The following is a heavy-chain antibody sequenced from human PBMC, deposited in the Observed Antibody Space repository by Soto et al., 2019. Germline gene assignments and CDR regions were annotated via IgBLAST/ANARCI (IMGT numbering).Heavy chain of an antibody. D-gene: IGHD5-12*01. CDR3: AKNLRGYSGYDAPYYYYYMDV. V-gene: IGHV3-30*18. CDR2: ISYDGSNK. J-gene: IGHJ6*03. Sequence: GGSLRLSCAASGFTFSSYGMHWVRQAPGKGLEWVAVISYDGSNKYYADSVKGRFTISRDNSKNTLYLQMNSLRAEDTAVYYCAKNLRGYSGYDAPYYYYYMDVWGKGTTVTVSS. CDR1: GFTFSSYG.